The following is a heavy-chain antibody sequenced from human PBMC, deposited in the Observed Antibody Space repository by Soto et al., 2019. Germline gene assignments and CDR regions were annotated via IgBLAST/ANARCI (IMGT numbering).Heavy chain of an antibody. J-gene: IGHJ5*02. CDR2: IYNSGST. D-gene: IGHD4-17*01. Sequence: QVQLQESAPGLVKPSQTLSLTGIFSVGSFTSGGNSWGWSRQHPGKGLEWIGYIYNSGSTHYNPSLKSRVTISVDTSKNQFSLKLSSVTAADTAVYYCARALTTVTLFDPWGQGTLVTVSS. CDR1: VGSFTSGGNS. CDR3: ARALTTVTLFDP. V-gene: IGHV4-31*03.